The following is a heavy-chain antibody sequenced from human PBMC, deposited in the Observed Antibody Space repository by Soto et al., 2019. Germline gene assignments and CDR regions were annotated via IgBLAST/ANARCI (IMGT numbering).Heavy chain of an antibody. V-gene: IGHV4-31*03. J-gene: IGHJ4*02. CDR2: IYYSGST. Sequence: QVQLQESGPGLVKPSQTLSLTYTVSGGSISSGGYYWSWIRQHPGKGLEWIGYIYYSGSTYYNPSLKSRVTISVDTSKNQFSLKLSSVTAADTAVYYCARLYYDFWSGYIRSFDYWGQGTLVTVSS. D-gene: IGHD3-3*01. CDR1: GGSISSGGYY. CDR3: ARLYYDFWSGYIRSFDY.